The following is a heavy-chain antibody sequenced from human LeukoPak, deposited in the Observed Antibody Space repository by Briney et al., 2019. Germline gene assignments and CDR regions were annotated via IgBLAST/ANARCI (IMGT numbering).Heavy chain of an antibody. Sequence: PGGSLRLSCAASGFTSSSYAMSWVRQAPGKGLEWVSAISGSGGSTYYADSVKGRFTISRDNSKNTLYLQMNSLRAEDTAVYYCARGAGVVTSGDYYGMDVWGQGTTVTVSS. V-gene: IGHV3-23*01. CDR3: ARGAGVVTSGDYYGMDV. CDR1: GFTSSSYA. J-gene: IGHJ6*02. CDR2: ISGSGGST. D-gene: IGHD3-3*01.